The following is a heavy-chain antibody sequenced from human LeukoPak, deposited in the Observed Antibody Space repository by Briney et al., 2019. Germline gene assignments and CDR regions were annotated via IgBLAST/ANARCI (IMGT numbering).Heavy chain of an antibody. CDR2: IIPIFGTA. CDR3: AREGAYGNFDY. J-gene: IGHJ4*02. Sequence: ASVTVSCTASGGTFSSYAISWVRQAPGQGLEWMGGIIPIFGTANYAQKFQGRVTITADKSTSTAYMELSSLRSEDTAVYYCAREGAYGNFDYWGQGTLVTVSS. CDR1: GGTFSSYA. V-gene: IGHV1-69*06. D-gene: IGHD3-10*01.